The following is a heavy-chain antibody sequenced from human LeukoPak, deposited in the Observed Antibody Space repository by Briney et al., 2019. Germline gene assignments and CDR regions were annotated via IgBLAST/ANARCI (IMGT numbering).Heavy chain of an antibody. CDR1: SGSISNDDYY. V-gene: IGHV4-31*03. D-gene: IGHD3-10*01. CDR3: ASGLAVVRGVGY. J-gene: IGHJ4*02. Sequence: PSETLSLTCTVSSGSISNDDYYWTWVRQPPGKGLEWIGHIYYSGSAYYNPSLKSRVTMSTSRNQFSLKLNSVTAADTAVYFCASGLAVVRGVGYWGQGILVTVSS. CDR2: IYYSGSA.